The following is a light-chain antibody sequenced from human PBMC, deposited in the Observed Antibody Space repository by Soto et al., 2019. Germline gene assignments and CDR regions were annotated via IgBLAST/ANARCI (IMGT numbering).Light chain of an antibody. V-gene: IGKV4-1*01. Sequence: DIVMTQSPDSLAVSLGERATINCKSSQSVLSSSNNMNYLTWFQQMPGQPPRLLIYWASTLESGVPDRFSGSGSGTDFTLTISSLQAEDVAVYYCQQYYSSPYTFGQGTKLEIK. CDR1: QSVLSSSNNMNY. J-gene: IGKJ2*01. CDR3: QQYYSSPYT. CDR2: WAS.